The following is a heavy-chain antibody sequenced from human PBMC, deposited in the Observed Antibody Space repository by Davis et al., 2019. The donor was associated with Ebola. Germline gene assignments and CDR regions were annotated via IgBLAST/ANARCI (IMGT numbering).Heavy chain of an antibody. CDR1: GYTFTIYG. CDR2: INAYNVNT. CDR3: ARDRAATVIEY. V-gene: IGHV1-18*04. Sequence: AASVKVSCKASGYTFTIYGISWVRQAPGQGLEWMGWINAYNVNTNYAQKLQGRVTMTTDTSTSTAYMELRSLRSDDTAVYYCARDRAATVIEYWGQGTLVTVSS. D-gene: IGHD6-25*01. J-gene: IGHJ4*02.